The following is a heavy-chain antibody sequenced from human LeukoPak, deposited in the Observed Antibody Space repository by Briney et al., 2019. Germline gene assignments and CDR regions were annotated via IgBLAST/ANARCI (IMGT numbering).Heavy chain of an antibody. J-gene: IGHJ4*02. CDR2: INHSGST. CDR3: ARGRRILGY. Sequence: ASETLSLTCAVYGGSFSGYYWSWIRQPPGKGLEWIGEINHSGSTNYNPSLKSRVTISVDTSKNQFSLKLSSVTAADTAVYYCARGRRILGYWGQGTLVTVSS. D-gene: IGHD2-15*01. CDR1: GGSFSGYY. V-gene: IGHV4-34*01.